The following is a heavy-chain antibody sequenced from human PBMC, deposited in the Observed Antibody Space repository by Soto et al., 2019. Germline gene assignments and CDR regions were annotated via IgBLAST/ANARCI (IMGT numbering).Heavy chain of an antibody. CDR3: ARVSGIYYYGMDV. V-gene: IGHV4-34*01. J-gene: IGHJ6*02. CDR2: INHSGST. D-gene: IGHD3-10*01. CDR1: DGSFSGYY. Sequence: QVQLQQWGAGLLKPSETLSLTCAVYDGSFSGYYWSWIRQPPGKGLEWIGEINHSGSTNYNPSLTSRVTISVDTSKTPFSLKLRSVTAAATAVYYCARVSGIYYYGMDVWGQGTTVTVSS.